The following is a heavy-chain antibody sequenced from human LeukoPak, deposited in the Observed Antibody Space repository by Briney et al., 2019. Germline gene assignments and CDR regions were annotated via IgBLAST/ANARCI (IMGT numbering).Heavy chain of an antibody. Sequence: ASVKVSCKVSGYTLTELSMHWVRQAPGKGLEWMGGFDPEDGETIYAQKFQGRVTMTEDTSTDTAYMELSSLRSEDTAVYYCATDPRLDDYVWNAFDIWGQGTMVTVIS. CDR3: ATDPRLDDYVWNAFDI. V-gene: IGHV1-24*01. CDR1: GYTLTELS. J-gene: IGHJ3*02. CDR2: FDPEDGET. D-gene: IGHD3-16*01.